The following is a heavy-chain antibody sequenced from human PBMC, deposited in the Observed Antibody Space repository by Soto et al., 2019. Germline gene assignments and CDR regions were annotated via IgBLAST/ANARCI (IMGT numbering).Heavy chain of an antibody. Sequence: EVQLLESGGGLVQPGESLRLSCAASGFTFSYYWMQWVRQAPGMGLVWVSRIHSDGSSTTYADSVKGRFTISRDNARNTMYLQMNGLRAEDRAVYYCARGGRGAFDLWGQGTVLTVSS. CDR1: GFTFSYYW. V-gene: IGHV3-74*01. J-gene: IGHJ3*01. D-gene: IGHD1-26*01. CDR3: ARGGRGAFDL. CDR2: IHSDGSST.